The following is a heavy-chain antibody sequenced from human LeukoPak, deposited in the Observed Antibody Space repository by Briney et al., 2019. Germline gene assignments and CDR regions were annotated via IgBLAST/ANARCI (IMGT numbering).Heavy chain of an antibody. CDR1: GFTFSTHG. CDR3: ARDNKPWCSGGSCPGDV. J-gene: IGHJ6*04. V-gene: IGHV3-23*01. CDR2: ISGSGANS. Sequence: GGTLRLSCVGSGFTFSTHGMNWVRQAPGKGLEWVSGISGSGANSYQAVSVKGRFTISRDNSKNTLHLQMNSLRTEDTAVYYCARDNKPWCSGGSCPGDVWGKGTTVTVSS. D-gene: IGHD2-15*01.